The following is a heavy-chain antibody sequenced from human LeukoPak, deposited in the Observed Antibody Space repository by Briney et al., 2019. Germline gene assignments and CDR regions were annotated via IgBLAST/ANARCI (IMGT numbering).Heavy chain of an antibody. CDR3: AKGYGWEASYYYYYVDV. V-gene: IGHV3-53*05. D-gene: IGHD1-26*01. Sequence: GGSLRLSCTVSGFTVSSNSMSWVRQAPGKGLEWVSFIYSGGNTHNSDSVKGRFTISRDNSKNTLYLQMNSLRAEDTAVYYCAKGYGWEASYYYYYVDVWGKGTTVTISS. CDR2: IYSGGNT. J-gene: IGHJ6*03. CDR1: GFTVSSNS.